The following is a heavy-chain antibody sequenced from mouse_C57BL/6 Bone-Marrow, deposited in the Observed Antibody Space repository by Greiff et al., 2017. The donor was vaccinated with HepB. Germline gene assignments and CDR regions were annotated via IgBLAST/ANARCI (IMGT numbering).Heavy chain of an antibody. V-gene: IGHV5-16*01. Sequence: VQLKESEGGLVQPGSSMKLSCTASGFTFSDYYMAWVRQVPEKGLEWVANINYDGSSTYYLDSLKSRFIISRDNAKNILYLQMSSLKSEDTATYYCARDRGLRRNYAMDYWGQGTSVTVSS. CDR3: ARDRGLRRNYAMDY. D-gene: IGHD2-2*01. J-gene: IGHJ4*01. CDR2: INYDGSST. CDR1: GFTFSDYY.